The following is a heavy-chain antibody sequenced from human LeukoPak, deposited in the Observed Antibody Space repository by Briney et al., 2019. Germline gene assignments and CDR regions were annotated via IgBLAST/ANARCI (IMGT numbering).Heavy chain of an antibody. CDR3: ARDHQGIAAAGPPGVFDY. Sequence: ASVKVSCKASGGTFSSYAISWVRQAPGQGLEWMGRIIPILGIANYAQKFQGRVTITADKSTSTAYMELSSLRSEDTAVYYCARDHQGIAAAGPPGVFDYWGQGTLVTVSS. CDR1: GGTFSSYA. V-gene: IGHV1-69*04. D-gene: IGHD6-13*01. J-gene: IGHJ4*02. CDR2: IIPILGIA.